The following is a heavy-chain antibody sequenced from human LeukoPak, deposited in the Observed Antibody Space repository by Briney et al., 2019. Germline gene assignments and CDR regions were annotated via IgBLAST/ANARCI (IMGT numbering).Heavy chain of an antibody. CDR2: IYYSGST. J-gene: IGHJ4*02. D-gene: IGHD4-17*01. V-gene: IGHV4-31*03. CDR3: ARGTTVTKTFDY. CDR1: GGSISNGGYY. Sequence: SETLSLTCTVSGGSISNGGYYWSWIRQHPGKGLEWIGYIYYSGSTYYNPSLKSRVTISVDTSKNQFSLNLSSVTAADTAVYYCARGTTVTKTFDYWGQGTLVTVSS.